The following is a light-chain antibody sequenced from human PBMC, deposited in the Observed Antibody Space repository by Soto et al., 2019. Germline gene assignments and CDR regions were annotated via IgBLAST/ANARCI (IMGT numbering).Light chain of an antibody. CDR1: SSDVGGYNY. J-gene: IGLJ2*01. CDR2: DVS. V-gene: IGLV2-14*01. CDR3: SSYTSSSTQV. Sequence: QSALTQPASVSGSPGQSITISCTGTSSDVGGYNYVSWYQQHPGKAPKLMIYDVSNRPSGVSNRVSGSKSGNTASLTISGLQDEDEADYYCSSYTSSSTQVFGGGTKLTVL.